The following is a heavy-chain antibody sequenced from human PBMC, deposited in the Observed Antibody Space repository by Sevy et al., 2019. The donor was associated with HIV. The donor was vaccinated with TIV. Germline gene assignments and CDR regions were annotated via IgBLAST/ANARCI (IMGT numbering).Heavy chain of an antibody. CDR2: INHSGST. V-gene: IGHV4-34*01. D-gene: IGHD3-10*01. Sequence: SETLSLTCAVYGGSFSGYYWSWIRQPPGKGLEWIGEINHSGSTNYNPSLKSRVTISVDTPKNQFSLKLSSVTAADTAVYYCARTGGSGSYYNVAHYYYGMDVWGQGTTVTVSS. CDR3: ARTGGSGSYYNVAHYYYGMDV. J-gene: IGHJ6*02. CDR1: GGSFSGYY.